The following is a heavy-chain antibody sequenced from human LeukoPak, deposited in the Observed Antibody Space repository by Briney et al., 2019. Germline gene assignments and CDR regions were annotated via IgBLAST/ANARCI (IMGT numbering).Heavy chain of an antibody. V-gene: IGHV3-30*04. CDR1: GFTFSSYA. CDR2: ISYDGSNK. Sequence: GGSLRLSCAASGFTFSSYAMHWVRQAPGKGLEWVAVISYDGSNKYYADSVKGRFTISRDNSKNTLYLQMNSLRAEDTAVYYCAGAELAGTGGDYWGQGTLVTVSS. D-gene: IGHD6-19*01. CDR3: AGAELAGTGGDY. J-gene: IGHJ4*02.